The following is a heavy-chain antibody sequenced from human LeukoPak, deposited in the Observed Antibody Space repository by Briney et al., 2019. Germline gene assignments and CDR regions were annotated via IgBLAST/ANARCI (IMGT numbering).Heavy chain of an antibody. D-gene: IGHD3-10*01. V-gene: IGHV4-39*01. CDR1: GGSISSYY. CDR2: IYYSGST. Sequence: SETLSLTCTVSGGSISSYYWGWIRQPPGKGLEWIGSIYYSGSTYYNPSLKSRVTISVDTSKNQFSLKPSSVTAADTAVYYCARQFGRSPPYNWFDPWGQGTLVTVSS. CDR3: ARQFGRSPPYNWFDP. J-gene: IGHJ5*02.